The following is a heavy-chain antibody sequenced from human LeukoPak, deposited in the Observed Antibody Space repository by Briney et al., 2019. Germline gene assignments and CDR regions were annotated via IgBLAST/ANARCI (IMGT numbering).Heavy chain of an antibody. V-gene: IGHV3-49*03. CDR1: KFTFSSYV. CDR3: TRRGPEVAVTTLFDY. D-gene: IGHD1-26*01. CDR2: IRRKAYGGTT. Sequence: PGGSLRLSCGASKFTFSSYVMNWFRQAPGKGLEWVGFIRRKAYGGTTEYAASVKGRFTISRDDSKSIAYLQMNSLKTEDTAVYYCTRRGPEVAVTTLFDYWGQGTLVIVSS. J-gene: IGHJ4*02.